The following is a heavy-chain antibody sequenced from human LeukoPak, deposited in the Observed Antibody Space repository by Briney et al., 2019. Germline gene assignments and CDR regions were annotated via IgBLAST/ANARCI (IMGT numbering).Heavy chain of an antibody. V-gene: IGHV4-34*12. Sequence: SETLFLTCAVYGGSFRGDYWSWIRQPPGKGLEWNREYVYCGNTKNNPSLKSRVTISVDTSKNPFSLKLSSVTAADTAVYYCAREGGDLGAFDIWGQETMVTVFS. CDR2: YVYCGNT. CDR3: AREGGDLGAFDI. CDR1: GGSFRGDY. J-gene: IGHJ3*02. D-gene: IGHD2-21*01.